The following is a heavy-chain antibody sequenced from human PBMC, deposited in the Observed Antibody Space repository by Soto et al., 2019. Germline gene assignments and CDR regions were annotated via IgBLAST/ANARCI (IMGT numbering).Heavy chain of an antibody. V-gene: IGHV3-23*01. CDR2: ISYSGTSP. D-gene: IGHD3-3*01. CDR1: GFTFSSYA. J-gene: IGHJ5*02. CDR3: TKCHTIFDAATAFDP. Sequence: EVQLLESGGGLAQPGGSLRLSCAASGFTFSSYAMSWVRQDPGKGLEWVSLISYSGTSPFYADSVKGRFTISRDNSKNTLYLQMNSLRTEDTAVYYCTKCHTIFDAATAFDPLGQGTPVIVSS.